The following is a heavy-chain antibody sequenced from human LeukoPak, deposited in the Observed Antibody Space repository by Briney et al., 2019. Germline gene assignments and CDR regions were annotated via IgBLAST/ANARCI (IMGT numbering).Heavy chain of an antibody. CDR2: MSYDGGDK. Sequence: PGGSLRLSCAASGFTFSGYAMDWVRQAPGKGLEWVAFMSYDGGDKQYLDSVKGRFTLSRDNSNKTLYLQMNSLRPDDTAVYYCARDQPGGGLDYWGQGILVTVSS. CDR3: ARDQPGGGLDY. CDR1: GFTFSGYA. J-gene: IGHJ4*02. V-gene: IGHV3-30-3*01. D-gene: IGHD3-16*01.